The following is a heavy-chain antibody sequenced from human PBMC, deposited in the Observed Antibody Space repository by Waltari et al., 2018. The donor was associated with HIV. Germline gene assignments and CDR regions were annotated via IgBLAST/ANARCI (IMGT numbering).Heavy chain of an antibody. D-gene: IGHD3-3*01. CDR3: AGYAPLNYDISTSQDY. CDR1: GFPGRNTY. CDR2: IYTGGST. Sequence: EVELVESGGGLIQRGGSLRLSCGASGFPGRNTYMSWVRQAPGKGLEWVSVIYTGGSTYDADAVKGRFTISRDNSENTLYLQMDNLRVEDTAVYFCAGYAPLNYDISTSQDYWGQGTLVTVSS. V-gene: IGHV3-53*01. J-gene: IGHJ4*02.